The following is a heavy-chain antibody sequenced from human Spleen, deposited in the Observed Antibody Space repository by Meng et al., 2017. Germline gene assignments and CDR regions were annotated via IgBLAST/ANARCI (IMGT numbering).Heavy chain of an antibody. V-gene: IGHV4-4*07. J-gene: IGHJ3*02. CDR2: LYVSRST. CDR3: ARITAMKVHDAFDI. CDR1: GGSISFDS. Sequence: VPLQDAGPGLGRPSETLSLICAVIGGSISFDSWPFIRQSDKKRVDWIGLLYVSRSTKYTPSLKSRITMSLDMSWKHFSLNLSSVTAADTAVYYCARITAMKVHDAFDIWGQGTMVTVSS. D-gene: IGHD5-18*01.